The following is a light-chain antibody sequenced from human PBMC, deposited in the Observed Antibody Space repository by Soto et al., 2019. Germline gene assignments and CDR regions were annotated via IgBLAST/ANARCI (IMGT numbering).Light chain of an antibody. J-gene: IGLJ2*01. CDR1: SSNIGRNT. V-gene: IGLV1-44*01. CDR3: AAWDDSLNGPV. CDR2: SND. Sequence: QSVLTQPPSASGTLGQRVTISCSGGSSNIGRNTVNWYQLLPGTAPKLLIYSNDRRPSGVPDRFSGSKSGTSASLAISGLQSEDEADYYCAAWDDSLNGPVFGGGTKLTVL.